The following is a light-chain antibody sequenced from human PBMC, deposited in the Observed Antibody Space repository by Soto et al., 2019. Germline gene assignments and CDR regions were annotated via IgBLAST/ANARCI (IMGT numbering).Light chain of an antibody. V-gene: IGKV3-20*01. CDR3: QHFSNSPSIT. CDR2: AAS. J-gene: IGKJ5*01. Sequence: DIVMTQSPGTLSLSHGERATLSCRASQSVSSHYLAWYQQKPGQAPRLLIYAASSRATGIPVRFSGSGSGTDFTLTISRLEPEDFAVYYCQHFSNSPSITFGQGRRLEIK. CDR1: QSVSSHY.